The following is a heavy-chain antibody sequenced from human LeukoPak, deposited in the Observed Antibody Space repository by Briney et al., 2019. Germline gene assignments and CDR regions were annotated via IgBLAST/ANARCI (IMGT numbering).Heavy chain of an antibody. V-gene: IGHV1-2*04. CDR2: INPNSGGT. Sequence: ASVKVSCKASGYTFTGFYMHWVRQAPGQGLEWMGWINPNSGGTNYAQKFQGWVTMTRDTSISTAYMELSRLRSDDTAVYYCARGGPIVVVVAGHGDAFDIWGQGTMVTVSS. D-gene: IGHD2-15*01. CDR1: GYTFTGFY. CDR3: ARGGPIVVVVAGHGDAFDI. J-gene: IGHJ3*02.